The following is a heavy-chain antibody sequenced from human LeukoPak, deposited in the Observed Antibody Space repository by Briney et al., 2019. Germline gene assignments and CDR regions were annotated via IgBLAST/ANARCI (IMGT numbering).Heavy chain of an antibody. CDR1: GFPFSSYA. D-gene: IGHD3-10*01. J-gene: IGHJ6*04. CDR3: AKASAGSGRALYYYGMDV. V-gene: IGHV3-23*01. CDR2: ISGSGGST. Sequence: GGSLRLSCAASGFPFSSYAMTWVRQAPGKGLEWVSAISGSGGSTYYADSVRGRFTISRDNSKNTLYLQMNSLRGEETAVYYCAKASAGSGRALYYYGMDVWGKGTTVTVSS.